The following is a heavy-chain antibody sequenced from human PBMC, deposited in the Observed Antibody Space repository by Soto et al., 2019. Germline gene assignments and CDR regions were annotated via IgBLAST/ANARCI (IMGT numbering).Heavy chain of an antibody. CDR1: GITFRNYA. J-gene: IGHJ4*02. CDR2: ISGNGDT. CDR3: ASDVDY. D-gene: IGHD2-21*02. V-gene: IGHV3-23*01. Sequence: EVQLLESGGDLVQPGGSLRMTCVASGITFRNYAMSWVRQAPGKGLEWVPVISGNGDTYYADSVKGRFTISRDNSKNTLYLQMNSLRAEDTALYYCASDVDYWGQGTLVTVSS.